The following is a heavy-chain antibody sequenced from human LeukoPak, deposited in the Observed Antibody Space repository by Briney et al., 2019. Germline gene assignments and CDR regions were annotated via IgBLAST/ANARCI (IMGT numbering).Heavy chain of an antibody. CDR3: ARGGDSSSDWAIRRAFDI. Sequence: GGSLRLSCATSGFTFSSYPMHWVRQAPGKGLEWVAVISYDGSNKYYADSVKGRFTISRDNSKNTLYLQMNSLRTEDTAVYYCARGGDSSSDWAIRRAFDIWGQGTMFTVSS. CDR1: GFTFSSYP. CDR2: ISYDGSNK. J-gene: IGHJ3*02. D-gene: IGHD6-13*01. V-gene: IGHV3-30-3*01.